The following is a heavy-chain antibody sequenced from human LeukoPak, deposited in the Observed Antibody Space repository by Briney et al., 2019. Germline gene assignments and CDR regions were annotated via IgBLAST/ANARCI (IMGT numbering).Heavy chain of an antibody. CDR3: ARENRDGYNPYNWFDP. J-gene: IGHJ5*02. CDR1: GFSFSSYW. V-gene: IGHV3-7*01. D-gene: IGHD5-24*01. CDR2: IKQEGSEK. Sequence: GALRPSCAASGFSFSSYWMSWVRQAPGKGLEWVANIKQEGSEKFYVDSVKGRFTISRDNAKNSLYLQMNSLRAEDTAVYYCARENRDGYNPYNWFDPWGQGTLVTVSS.